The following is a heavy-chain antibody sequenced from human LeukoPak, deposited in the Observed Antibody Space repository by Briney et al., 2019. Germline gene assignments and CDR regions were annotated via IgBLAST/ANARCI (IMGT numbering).Heavy chain of an antibody. CDR1: GFTFGDYA. CDR3: TRDQTPYY. J-gene: IGHJ4*02. CDR2: IASETYGGTA. Sequence: SGGSLRLSCTASGFTFGDYAMTWVRQAPGKGLEWVGFIASETYGGTAEYAASVKGRFTISRDDSKSIAYLQMNSQKTEDTAVYYCTRDQTPYYWGQGTLVTVSS. V-gene: IGHV3-49*04.